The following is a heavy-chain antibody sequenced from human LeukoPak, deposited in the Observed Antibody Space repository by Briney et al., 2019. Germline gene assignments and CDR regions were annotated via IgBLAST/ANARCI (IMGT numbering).Heavy chain of an antibody. CDR1: GYIFTSYN. V-gene: IGHV1-46*01. J-gene: IGHJ3*02. CDR3: ARARSGYFGDAFDI. D-gene: IGHD1-1*01. Sequence: ASVKVSCKASGYIFTSYNINWVRQAPGQGLEWMGIINPSGGNTNYAQKFQGRVTMTRDTSTSTVYMELSSLRSEDTAVYYCARARSGYFGDAFDIWGQGTMVTVSS. CDR2: INPSGGNT.